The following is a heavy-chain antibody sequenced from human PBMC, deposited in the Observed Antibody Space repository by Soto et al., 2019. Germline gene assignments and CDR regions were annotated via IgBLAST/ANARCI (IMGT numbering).Heavy chain of an antibody. CDR3: ARDSGAALYGEDALDI. V-gene: IGHV1-18*04. CDR2: VSTSIRST. J-gene: IGHJ3*02. CDR1: GYSFSGYD. Sequence: QGKLVQSGPEVKKPGASVKVSCTASGYSFSGYDITWVRQAPGQGLEWRGWVSTSIRSTMSAEKLQGRLTITPDTSTTTVYLELRGLTSDDTAVYYCARDSGAALYGEDALDIWGEGTMVSVAS. D-gene: IGHD3-10*01.